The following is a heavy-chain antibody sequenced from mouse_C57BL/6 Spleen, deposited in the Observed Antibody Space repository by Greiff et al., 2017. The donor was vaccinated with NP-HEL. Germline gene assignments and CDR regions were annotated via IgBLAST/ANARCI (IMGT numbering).Heavy chain of an antibody. V-gene: IGHV1-47*01. Sequence: VQLQQSGAELVKPGASVKMSCTASGYTFTTYPIEWMKQNHGKSLEWIGNFHPYNDDTKYNEKFKGKATLTVDKSSSTVYLELSRLTSDDSAVYYCAKFSYDYDAAYWGQGTLVTVSA. J-gene: IGHJ3*01. CDR2: FHPYNDDT. D-gene: IGHD2-4*01. CDR3: AKFSYDYDAAY. CDR1: GYTFTTYP.